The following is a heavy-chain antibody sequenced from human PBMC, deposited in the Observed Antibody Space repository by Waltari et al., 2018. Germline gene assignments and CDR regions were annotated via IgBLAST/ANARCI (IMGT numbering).Heavy chain of an antibody. Sequence: QVQLVESGGGVVQPGRSLRLSCAASGFTFSSYGMHWVRQAPGTGLEWVAVIWYDGSNKYYADSVKGRFTISRDNSKNTLYLQMNSLRAEDTAMYYCAKEGARGNYMDVWGKGTTVTVSS. D-gene: IGHD2-15*01. CDR2: IWYDGSNK. J-gene: IGHJ6*03. CDR3: AKEGARGNYMDV. V-gene: IGHV3-30*18. CDR1: GFTFSSYG.